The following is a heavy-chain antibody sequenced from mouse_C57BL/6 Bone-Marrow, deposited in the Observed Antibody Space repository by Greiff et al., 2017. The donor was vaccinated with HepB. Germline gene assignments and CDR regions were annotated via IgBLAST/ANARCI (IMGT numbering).Heavy chain of an antibody. CDR1: GFSFNTYA. Sequence: DVHLVESGGGLVQPKGSLKLSCAASGFSFNTYAMNWVRQAPGKGLEWVARIRSKSNNYATYYADSVKDRFTISRDDSESMLYLQMNNLKTEDTAMYYCVRQGLGRDYFDYWGQGTTLTVSS. CDR2: IRSKSNNYAT. V-gene: IGHV10-1*01. J-gene: IGHJ2*01. D-gene: IGHD2-2*01. CDR3: VRQGLGRDYFDY.